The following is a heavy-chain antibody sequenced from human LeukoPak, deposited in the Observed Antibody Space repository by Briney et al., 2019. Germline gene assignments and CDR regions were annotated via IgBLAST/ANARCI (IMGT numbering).Heavy chain of an antibody. V-gene: IGHV4-34*01. CDR1: GGSFSGDF. J-gene: IGHJ5*02. Sequence: SETLSLTCAVYGGSFSGDFWSWIRQPPGKGLEWIGEINHGGSTTYNPSLQSRVTMSVDTSKNQFSLKLSSVTAADTAVYYCARQRFWFDPWGQGTLVTVSS. CDR2: INHGGST. CDR3: ARQRFWFDP.